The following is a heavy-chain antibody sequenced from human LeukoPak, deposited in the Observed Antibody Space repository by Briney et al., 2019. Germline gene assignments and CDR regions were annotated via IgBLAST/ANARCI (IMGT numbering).Heavy chain of an antibody. CDR3: ARQNDFRLDY. D-gene: IGHD3-3*01. CDR2: IYPGDSDT. Sequence: GESLRISCKGAGYTFSSYWIGWVRQMPGKGLEWMGIIYPGDSDTRYSPSLQGQVTISVDTSIGTAYLQWSSLKASDTAIYYCARQNDFRLDYWGQGTLVTVSS. J-gene: IGHJ4*02. CDR1: GYTFSSYW. V-gene: IGHV5-51*01.